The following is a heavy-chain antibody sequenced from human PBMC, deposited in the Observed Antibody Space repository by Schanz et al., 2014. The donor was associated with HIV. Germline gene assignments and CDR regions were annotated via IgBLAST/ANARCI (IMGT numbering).Heavy chain of an antibody. J-gene: IGHJ4*02. CDR2: IKSDGSAQ. Sequence: EVQLLESGGGLVQAGGSLRLTCAASGFTFSNYFMTWVRQAPGKGLEWVAHIKSDGSAQDYVDSVKGRFTISRDNAKNSLYLQMNSLRAEDTAVYYCVLPSAKIVGGLGEHYFDHWDQGTLVTVSS. D-gene: IGHD1-26*01. CDR1: GFTFSNYF. CDR3: VLPSAKIVGGLGEHYFDH. V-gene: IGHV3-7*01.